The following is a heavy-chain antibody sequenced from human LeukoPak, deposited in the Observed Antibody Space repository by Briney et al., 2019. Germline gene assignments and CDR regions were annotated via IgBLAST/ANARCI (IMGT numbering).Heavy chain of an antibody. J-gene: IGHJ4*02. CDR2: ISSNGGST. V-gene: IGHV3-64*04. CDR1: GFTFSSYA. Sequence: GGSLRLSCAASGFTFSSYAIHWVRQAPGKGLEYVSAISSNGGSTYYADSVKGRFTISRDNSKNTLYLQMNSLRAEDTAVYYCAKYVCSSTSCYRSFDYWGQGTLVTVSS. CDR3: AKYVCSSTSCYRSFDY. D-gene: IGHD2-2*01.